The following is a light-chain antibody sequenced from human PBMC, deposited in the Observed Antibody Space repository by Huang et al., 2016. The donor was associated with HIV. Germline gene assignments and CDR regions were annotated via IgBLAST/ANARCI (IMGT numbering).Light chain of an antibody. J-gene: IGKJ1*01. Sequence: DIQMTQSPSSLSASPGAKVTLTCRASQDIGYFLAWYQQKGGGIPRLLIYDASTLHSGVPSRFSGRGSGTDFTLTITNLQSDDVATYYCQRYDSVPRAFGQGTKVEIK. V-gene: IGKV1-27*01. CDR3: QRYDSVPRA. CDR1: QDIGYF. CDR2: DAS.